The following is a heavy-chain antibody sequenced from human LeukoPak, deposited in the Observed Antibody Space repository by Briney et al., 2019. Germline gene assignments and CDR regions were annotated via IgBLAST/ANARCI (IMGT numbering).Heavy chain of an antibody. V-gene: IGHV3-23*01. CDR2: ISGGGAGT. D-gene: IGHD1-14*01. J-gene: IGHJ4*02. CDR1: GLSFGFYA. Sequence: GGSLRLSCAASGLSFGFYAMSWVRQAPGKGHEWVSSISGGGAGTYYADSVRGRFTISRDNSKNTLYLQMDSLRAEDTALYYCAKDFVRYNIQFDYWGQGALVTVSS. CDR3: AKDFVRYNIQFDY.